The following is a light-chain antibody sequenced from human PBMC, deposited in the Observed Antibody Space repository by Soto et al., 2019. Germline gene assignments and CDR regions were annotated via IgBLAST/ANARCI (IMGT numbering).Light chain of an antibody. CDR2: GAS. CDR1: QSVSNN. CDR3: LQYDDWHRT. V-gene: IGKV3-15*01. J-gene: IGKJ1*01. Sequence: ERVMTKSQAILSVSPGDRATLSFRAGQSVSNNLAWYQQKPGQTPRLVIYGASNRATGVPARFSGSGSGTDFTLTISSLQSEDFAVYYCLQYDDWHRTFGQVSNVAIK.